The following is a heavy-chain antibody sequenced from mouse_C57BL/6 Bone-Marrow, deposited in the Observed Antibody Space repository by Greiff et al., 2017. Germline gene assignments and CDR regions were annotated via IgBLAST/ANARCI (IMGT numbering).Heavy chain of an antibody. CDR1: GFSLTSYG. Sequence: QVQLQQSGPGLGQPSQSLSITCTVSGFSLTSYGVHWVRQSPGKGLEWLGVIWSGGSTDYNAAFISRLSISKDNSKSQVFFKMNSLQADDTAIYYCARNRDYYDYDWFAYWGQGTLVTVSA. J-gene: IGHJ3*01. D-gene: IGHD2-4*01. V-gene: IGHV2-2*01. CDR2: IWSGGST. CDR3: ARNRDYYDYDWFAY.